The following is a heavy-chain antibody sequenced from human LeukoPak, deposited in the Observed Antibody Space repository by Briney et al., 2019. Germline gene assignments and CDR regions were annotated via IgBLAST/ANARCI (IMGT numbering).Heavy chain of an antibody. D-gene: IGHD1-26*01. V-gene: IGHV4-38-2*02. J-gene: IGHJ5*02. CDR3: ARYIVGASPSWFDP. CDR1: GYSINSGYY. Sequence: PSETLSLTCTVSGYSINSGYYWGWIRQPPGKGLEWIGSIYHSGSTNYNPSLKSRVTISVDTSKNQFSLKLSSVTAADTAVYYCARYIVGASPSWFDPWGQGTLVTVSS. CDR2: IYHSGST.